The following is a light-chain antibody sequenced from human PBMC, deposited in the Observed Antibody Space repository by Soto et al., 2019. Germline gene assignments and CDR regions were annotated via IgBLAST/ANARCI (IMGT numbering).Light chain of an antibody. Sequence: AIRMTQSPSSLSASTGDRVTITCRESQGISSYLAWYQQKPGKAPKLLIYAASTLQSGVPSRFSGSGSGTDFTLTISCLQSEDFATYYCQQYYSYPPAWTFGQGTKVDIK. J-gene: IGKJ1*01. CDR1: QGISSY. CDR3: QQYYSYPPAWT. V-gene: IGKV1-8*01. CDR2: AAS.